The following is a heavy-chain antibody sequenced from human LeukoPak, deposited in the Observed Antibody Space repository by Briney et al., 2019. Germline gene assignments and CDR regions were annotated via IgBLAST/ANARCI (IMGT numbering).Heavy chain of an antibody. CDR2: IYYSGST. V-gene: IGHV4-59*01. CDR3: ARAGTARAVTDFDY. D-gene: IGHD1-7*01. J-gene: IGHJ4*02. Sequence: PSETLSLTCTVSGCSISNYYWSWIRQPPGKGLEWIGYIYYSGSTNYNPSLKSRVTISLDMSKYQFSLRLSSVTAADTAVYYCARAGTARAVTDFDYWGQGTLVTVSS. CDR1: GCSISNYY.